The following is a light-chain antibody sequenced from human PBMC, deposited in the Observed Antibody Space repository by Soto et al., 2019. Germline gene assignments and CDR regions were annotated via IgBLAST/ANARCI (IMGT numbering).Light chain of an antibody. CDR1: SSDFGDYNY. Sequence: SALTQPPSASGSPGQSVTISCTGTSSDFGDYNYVSWFQQHPGKAPKLIIFEVTKRPSGIPDCFSGSKSGNTGSLTVSGLQADDEADYYSSSYAGSATVVFGGGTKLTVL. J-gene: IGLJ2*01. CDR3: SSYAGSATVV. V-gene: IGLV2-8*01. CDR2: EVT.